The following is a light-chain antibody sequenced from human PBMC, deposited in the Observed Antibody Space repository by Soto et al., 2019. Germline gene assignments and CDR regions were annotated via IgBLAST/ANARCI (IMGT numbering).Light chain of an antibody. V-gene: IGKV1-5*03. Sequence: DIQMTQSPSTLSGSVGDGVTITCRASQTISSWLAWYQQKPGKAPKLLIYKASTLKSGVPSRFSGSGSGTEFTLTISSLQPEDFATYYCLQDYNYPPTFGQGTRLEIK. J-gene: IGKJ5*01. CDR3: LQDYNYPPT. CDR2: KAS. CDR1: QTISSW.